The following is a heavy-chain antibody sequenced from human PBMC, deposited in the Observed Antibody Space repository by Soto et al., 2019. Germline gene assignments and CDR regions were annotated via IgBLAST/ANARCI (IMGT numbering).Heavy chain of an antibody. V-gene: IGHV1-69*13. Sequence: SVKFSCKASGAPFSSYAISWVLQPPGQGPQWMRGIIPIFGTANYAQKFQGRVTITADESTSTAYMELSSLRSEDTAVYYCARGRVDXAMVTGTPFSYYHGMDVWGQGNTVTVSS. CDR2: IIPIFGTA. CDR3: ARGRVDXAMVTGTPFSYYHGMDV. CDR1: GAPFSSYA. J-gene: IGHJ6*02. D-gene: IGHD5-18*01.